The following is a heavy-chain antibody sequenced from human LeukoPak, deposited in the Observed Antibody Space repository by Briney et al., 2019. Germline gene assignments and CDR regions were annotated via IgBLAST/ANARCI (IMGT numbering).Heavy chain of an antibody. V-gene: IGHV1-24*01. Sequence: ASVKVSCKVSGYTLTELSMHWVRQAPGKGLGWMGGFDPEDGETIYAQKFQGRVTMTEDTSTDTAYMELSSLRSEDTAVYYCATKYYYGSGSLYYYYGMDVWGQGTTVTVSS. CDR3: ATKYYYGSGSLYYYYGMDV. CDR2: FDPEDGET. CDR1: GYTLTELS. J-gene: IGHJ6*02. D-gene: IGHD3-10*01.